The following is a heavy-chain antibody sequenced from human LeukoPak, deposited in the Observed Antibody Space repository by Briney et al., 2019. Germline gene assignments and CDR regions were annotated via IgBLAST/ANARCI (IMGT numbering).Heavy chain of an antibody. CDR2: ISSDESNK. V-gene: IGHV3-30*18. J-gene: IGHJ6*03. Sequence: QPGGSLRLSCVASGFTFNTYGMHWVRQAPGKGLEWVAVISSDESNKYYVAAVKGRFTISRDNSKNTLYLQMNSLRAEDTAMYYCAKAAVPRYYFYYMDVWGKGTTVTVSS. CDR1: GFTFNTYG. CDR3: AKAAVPRYYFYYMDV. D-gene: IGHD4-17*01.